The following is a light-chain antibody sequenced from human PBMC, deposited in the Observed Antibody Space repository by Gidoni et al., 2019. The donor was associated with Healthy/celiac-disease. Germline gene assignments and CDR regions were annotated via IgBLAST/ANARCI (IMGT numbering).Light chain of an antibody. CDR1: QSVSSY. Sequence: EIVLTQSLATLSLSPGERATLSCRARQSVSSYLAWYQQKPGQAPRLLIYDASNRSTGIPARFSGSWSGTDFTLTISSLEPEDFAVYYCQQRSNWPPMYTFGQGTKLEIK. CDR2: DAS. CDR3: QQRSNWPPMYT. V-gene: IGKV3-11*01. J-gene: IGKJ2*01.